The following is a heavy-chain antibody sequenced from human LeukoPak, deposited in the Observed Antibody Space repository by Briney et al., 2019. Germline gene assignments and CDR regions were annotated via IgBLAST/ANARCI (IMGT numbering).Heavy chain of an antibody. CDR2: IIPIFGTA. V-gene: IGHV1-69*13. CDR3: TTSQTTVTTFYYYYYMDV. Sequence: SVKVSCKASGGTLSSYAISWVRQAPGQGLEWMGGIIPIFGTANYAQKFQGRVTITADESTSTAYMELSSLRSEDTAVYYCTTSQTTVTTFYYYYYMDVWGKGTTVTISS. D-gene: IGHD4-17*01. J-gene: IGHJ6*03. CDR1: GGTLSSYA.